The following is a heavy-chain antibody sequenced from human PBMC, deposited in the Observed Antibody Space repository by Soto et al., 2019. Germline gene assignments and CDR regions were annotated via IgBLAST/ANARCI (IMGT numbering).Heavy chain of an antibody. V-gene: IGHV3-23*01. CDR1: GFTFSSSA. CDR2: VSANGQGI. Sequence: PGGSLRLSCAASGFTFSSSAISWVRQAPGKGLEWVSAVSANGQGIYYADSVRGRFTISRDNSKNTVFLHMDSLSAEDTAVYYCAKDRNYPRDYFHYWGHGTLATVSS. CDR3: AKDRNYPRDYFHY. J-gene: IGHJ4*01. D-gene: IGHD1-7*01.